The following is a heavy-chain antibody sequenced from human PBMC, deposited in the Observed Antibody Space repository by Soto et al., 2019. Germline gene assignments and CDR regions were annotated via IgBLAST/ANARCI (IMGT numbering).Heavy chain of an antibody. V-gene: IGHV4-30-4*08. CDR3: AGGLGVVTAVRSCFDY. D-gene: IGHD2-21*02. J-gene: IGHJ4*02. CDR2: IYYSGTT. Sequence: PSETLSLTCIVSGGSITSGAYSWSWIRQQPGKGLEWIAFIYYSGTTNYNPSIKSRVPICVVTSKNQFSMKLSSVTAADTAVYYCAGGLGVVTAVRSCFDYWGQGTLVTVSS. CDR1: GGSITSGAYS.